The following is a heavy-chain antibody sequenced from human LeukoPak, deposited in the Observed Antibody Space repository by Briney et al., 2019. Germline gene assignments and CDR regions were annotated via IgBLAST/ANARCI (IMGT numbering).Heavy chain of an antibody. D-gene: IGHD3-16*02. CDR3: ARGRFKFDYVWGSYRHYYYYYMDV. CDR2: FNPNSGGT. J-gene: IGHJ6*03. CDR1: GYTFTGYY. Sequence: ASVKVSCKASGYTFTGYYMHWVRQAPGQGLEWMGWFNPNSGGTNYAQKFQGRVTMTRDTSISTAYMELSRLRSDDTAVYYCARGRFKFDYVWGSYRHYYYYYMDVWGKGTTVTISS. V-gene: IGHV1-2*02.